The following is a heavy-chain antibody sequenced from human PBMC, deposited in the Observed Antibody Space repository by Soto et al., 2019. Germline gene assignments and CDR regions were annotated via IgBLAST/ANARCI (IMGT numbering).Heavy chain of an antibody. J-gene: IGHJ2*01. Sequence: QVQLVQSGAEVKKPGSSVKVSCKASGGTFSSYAISWVRQAPGQGLEWMGGIIPIFGTANYAQKFQGRVTITADESTSTAYMELSSLRYEDTAVYYCASLTVTTLVDWYFDLWGRGTLVTVSS. CDR2: IIPIFGTA. CDR1: GGTFSSYA. D-gene: IGHD4-17*01. V-gene: IGHV1-69*12. CDR3: ASLTVTTLVDWYFDL.